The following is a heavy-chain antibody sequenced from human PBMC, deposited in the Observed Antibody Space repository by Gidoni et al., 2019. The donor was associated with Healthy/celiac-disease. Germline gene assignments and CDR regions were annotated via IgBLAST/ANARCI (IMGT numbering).Heavy chain of an antibody. CDR3: ARDFDWLLYADY. J-gene: IGHJ4*02. D-gene: IGHD3-9*01. Sequence: QVQLVESGGGVVQPGRSLRLSCAASGLTFCSYAMHWVRQAPGKGLGWVAVISYDGSNKYYADSVKGRFTISRDKSKNTLYLQMNSLRAEDTAVYYCARDFDWLLYADYWGQGTLVTVSS. V-gene: IGHV3-30-3*01. CDR1: GLTFCSYA. CDR2: ISYDGSNK.